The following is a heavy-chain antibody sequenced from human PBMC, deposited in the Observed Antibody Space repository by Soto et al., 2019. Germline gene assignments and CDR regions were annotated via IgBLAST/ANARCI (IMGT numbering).Heavy chain of an antibody. Sequence: GASVKVSCNASGGSFSTLGINWVRQAPGQGLEWMGGIIPLFGKARYAETSQGRVTITADTSTGTAYMEVSSLRSDDTAVFYCATAHNSGWYFFDYWGPGTLVTVSS. J-gene: IGHJ4*02. CDR3: ATAHNSGWYFFDY. V-gene: IGHV1-69*06. CDR1: GGSFSTLG. CDR2: IIPLFGKA. D-gene: IGHD6-19*01.